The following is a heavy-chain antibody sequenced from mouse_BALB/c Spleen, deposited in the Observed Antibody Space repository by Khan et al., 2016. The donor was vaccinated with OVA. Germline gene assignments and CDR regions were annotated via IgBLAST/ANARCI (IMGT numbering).Heavy chain of an antibody. CDR2: INPTSGYT. CDR3: ARDRIDY. Sequence: QVQLQQSGAELAKPGASVKMSCTASGYTFTSYWMHWIKQRPGQGLEWIGYINPTSGYTDYNQKFKDKATLTADKSSSTAYMQLSSLTSDDSAVYYCARDRIDYWGQGTALTASS. CDR1: GYTFTSYW. V-gene: IGHV1-7*01. J-gene: IGHJ2*01.